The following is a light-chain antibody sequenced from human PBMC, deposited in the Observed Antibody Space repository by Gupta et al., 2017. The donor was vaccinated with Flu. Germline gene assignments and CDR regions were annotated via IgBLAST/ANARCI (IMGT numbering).Light chain of an antibody. CDR3: ETWDSSLSAWV. Sequence: SSSNIENNYVSWYQQLPGTAPKLLIYEKNKRPSGIPDRFSGSKSDTSATLGITGLQTGDEADYYCETWDSSLSAWVFGGGTKLTVL. J-gene: IGLJ3*02. CDR1: SSNIENNY. CDR2: EKN. V-gene: IGLV1-51*02.